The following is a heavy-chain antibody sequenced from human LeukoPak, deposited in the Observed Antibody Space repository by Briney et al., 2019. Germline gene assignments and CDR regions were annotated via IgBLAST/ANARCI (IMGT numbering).Heavy chain of an antibody. D-gene: IGHD3-10*01. J-gene: IGHJ6*02. CDR3: AKVYGSGSRYYYYGMDV. Sequence: PGGSLRLSCAASGFTFSSYGMPWVRQAPGKGLEWVAVISYDGSNKYYADSVKGRFTISRDNSKNTLYLQMNSLRAEDTAVYYCAKVYGSGSRYYYYGMDVWGQGTTVTVSS. CDR2: ISYDGSNK. V-gene: IGHV3-30*18. CDR1: GFTFSSYG.